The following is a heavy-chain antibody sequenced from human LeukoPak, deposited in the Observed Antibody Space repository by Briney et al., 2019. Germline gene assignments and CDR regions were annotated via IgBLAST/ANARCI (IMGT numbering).Heavy chain of an antibody. CDR2: IYYSGST. D-gene: IGHD3-22*01. CDR3: ARGPYDSSGYYLGEYYYYGMDV. CDR1: GGSISSGGYS. Sequence: PSETLSLTCTVSGGSISSGGYSWSWIRQHPGKGLEWIGYIYYSGSTYYNPSLKSRVTISVDTSKNQFSLKLSSVTAADTAVYYCARGPYDSSGYYLGEYYYYGMDVWGQGTTVTVSS. J-gene: IGHJ6*02. V-gene: IGHV4-31*03.